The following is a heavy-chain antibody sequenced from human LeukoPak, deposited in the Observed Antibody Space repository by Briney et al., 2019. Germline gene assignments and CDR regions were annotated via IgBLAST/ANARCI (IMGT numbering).Heavy chain of an antibody. CDR2: IYTSGSA. V-gene: IGHV4-4*07. Sequence: SETLSLTCTVSAGSVSSHFWSWLRQPAGKGLEWIGRIYTSGSANYNPSLKSRVTMSVDTSKNQSSLNLSSVTAADTAVYYCARQHYYDSGGFSTYFDYWGQGTLVTVSS. CDR1: AGSVSSHF. CDR3: ARQHYYDSGGFSTYFDY. J-gene: IGHJ4*02. D-gene: IGHD3-22*01.